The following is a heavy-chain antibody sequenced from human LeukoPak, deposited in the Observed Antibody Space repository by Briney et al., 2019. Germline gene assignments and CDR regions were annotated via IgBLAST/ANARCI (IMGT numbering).Heavy chain of an antibody. CDR3: VRDLAGPPQEAFDI. CDR2: IKQVGSEK. CDR1: GFSFSSYW. Sequence: GGSLRLSCAASGFSFSSYWMSWVRQAPRKGLEWVANIKQVGSEKYYVDSVKGRFTISRDNAQNSLYLQMNSLRAEDTAVYYCVRDLAGPPQEAFDIWGQGTVVTVSS. V-gene: IGHV3-7*01. J-gene: IGHJ3*02.